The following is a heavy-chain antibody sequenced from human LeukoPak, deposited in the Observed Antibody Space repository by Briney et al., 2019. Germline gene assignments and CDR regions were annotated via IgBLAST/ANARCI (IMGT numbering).Heavy chain of an antibody. D-gene: IGHD3-10*01. J-gene: IGHJ5*02. V-gene: IGHV1-2*02. Sequence: GASVKVSCKASGYTFTGYYVHWVRQAPGQGLEWMGWINPNSGGTNYAQKFQGRVTMTRDTSISTAYMELSRLRSDDTAVYYCARDGRGLWFGELYDWFDPWGQGTLVTVSS. CDR2: INPNSGGT. CDR1: GYTFTGYY. CDR3: ARDGRGLWFGELYDWFDP.